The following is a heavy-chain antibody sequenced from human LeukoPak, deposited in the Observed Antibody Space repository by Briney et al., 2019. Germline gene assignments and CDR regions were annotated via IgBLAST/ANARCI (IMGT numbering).Heavy chain of an antibody. CDR3: ARAAYSSSWYWDH. V-gene: IGHV3-21*01. J-gene: IGHJ4*02. CDR1: GFTFSSYS. Sequence: GGSLRLSCGASGFTFSSYSTIWVRQAPGKGLEWVASISETSTYIFYADSLKGRFTISRDNAKNSLYLQMNSLRAEDTAVYYCARAAYSSSWYWDHWGQGSLVTVSS. CDR2: ISETSTYI. D-gene: IGHD6-13*01.